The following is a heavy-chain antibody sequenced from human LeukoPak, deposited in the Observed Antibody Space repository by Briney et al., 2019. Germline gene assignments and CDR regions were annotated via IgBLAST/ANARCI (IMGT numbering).Heavy chain of an antibody. CDR2: IYYSGST. J-gene: IGHJ3*02. CDR3: ARTFYGSGSYYNVVHAFDI. V-gene: IGHV4-59*01. Sequence: PSETLSLTCTVSGGSISSYYWSWIRQPPGKGLEWIGYIYYSGSTDYNPSLKSRVTISVDTSRNQFSLKLSSVTAADTAVYYCARTFYGSGSYYNVVHAFDIWGQGTMVTVSS. CDR1: GGSISSYY. D-gene: IGHD3-10*01.